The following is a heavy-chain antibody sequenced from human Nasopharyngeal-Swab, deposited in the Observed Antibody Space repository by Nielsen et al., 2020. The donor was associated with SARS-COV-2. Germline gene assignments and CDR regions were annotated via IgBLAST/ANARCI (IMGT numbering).Heavy chain of an antibody. V-gene: IGHV4-61*07. Sequence: WIRQPPGKGLEWIGRIYYSGSTNYNPSLKSRVTISVDTSKNQFSLKLSSVTAADTAVYYCASQNFWSGYYKRDPIDYWGQGTLVTVSS. J-gene: IGHJ4*02. D-gene: IGHD3-3*01. CDR2: IYYSGST. CDR3: ASQNFWSGYYKRDPIDY.